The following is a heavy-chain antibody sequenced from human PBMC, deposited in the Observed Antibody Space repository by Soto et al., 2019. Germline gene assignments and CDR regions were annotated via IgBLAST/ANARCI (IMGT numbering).Heavy chain of an antibody. J-gene: IGHJ4*02. CDR2: IIPIFGTA. D-gene: IGHD3-22*01. CDR1: GGTFSNYA. Sequence: SVKVSCKASGGTFSNYAISWVRQAPGQGLEWMGGIIPIFGTANYAQKFQGRVTITRDTSASTAYMELSSLRSEDTAVYYCARDLTPYYDSTSYFDYWGQGTLVTVSS. CDR3: ARDLTPYYDSTSYFDY. V-gene: IGHV1-69*05.